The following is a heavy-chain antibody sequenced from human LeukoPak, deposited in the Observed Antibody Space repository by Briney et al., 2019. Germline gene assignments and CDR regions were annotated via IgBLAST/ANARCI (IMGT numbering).Heavy chain of an antibody. CDR2: IYPGDSDT. D-gene: IGHD6-13*01. J-gene: IGHJ4*02. CDR3: ARHLPGIAAAAIDY. V-gene: IGHV5-51*01. Sequence: GESLKISCKGSGYSLTSYCIGWVRPMPGKGLEWMGIIYPGDSDTRYSPSFQGQVTISADKSISTAYLQWSSLKASDTAMYCCARHLPGIAAAAIDYWGQGTLVTVSS. CDR1: GYSLTSYC.